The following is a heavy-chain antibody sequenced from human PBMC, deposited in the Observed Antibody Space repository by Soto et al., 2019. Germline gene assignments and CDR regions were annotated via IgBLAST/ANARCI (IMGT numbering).Heavy chain of an antibody. D-gene: IGHD3-9*01. J-gene: IGHJ5*02. CDR1: GGSISSSSYY. CDR2: IYYSGST. V-gene: IGHV4-39*01. Sequence: LPETLSLTCTVSGGSISSSSYYWGWIRQPPGKGLEWIGSIYYSGSTYYNPSLKSRVTISVDTSKNQFSLKLSSVTAADTAVYYCASQSTYYDISSPWFDPWGQGTLVTVSS. CDR3: ASQSTYYDISSPWFDP.